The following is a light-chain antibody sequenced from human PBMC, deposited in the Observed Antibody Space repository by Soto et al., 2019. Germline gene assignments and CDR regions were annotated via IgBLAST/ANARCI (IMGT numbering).Light chain of an antibody. CDR3: QQCNTPFT. CDR2: DAS. Sequence: DIQMTQSPSTLSASVGDIVAITCRASQNIGSRLAWYQQKPDEAPKLLIYDASSLESGVPLRFGGSGSGTDFTLSISSLQPDDFATYYCQQCNTPFTFGGGTKVEIK. CDR1: QNIGSR. J-gene: IGKJ4*01. V-gene: IGKV1-5*01.